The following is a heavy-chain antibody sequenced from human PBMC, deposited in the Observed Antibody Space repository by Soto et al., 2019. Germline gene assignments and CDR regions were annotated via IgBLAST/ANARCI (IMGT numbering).Heavy chain of an antibody. CDR2: LKSNSVGGTA. D-gene: IGHD1-26*01. J-gene: IGHJ5*02. V-gene: IGHV3-15*07. CDR3: STNAGYSGSFPWPAA. Sequence: VGSLRLSCAASGLTFINAWMNWVRQAPGKGPEWVGRLKSNSVGGTADYAAPVKGRFIISRDDSKNTLFLQLNSLQTEDTALYYCSTNAGYSGSFPWPAAWGQGTLVTVSS. CDR1: GLTFINAW.